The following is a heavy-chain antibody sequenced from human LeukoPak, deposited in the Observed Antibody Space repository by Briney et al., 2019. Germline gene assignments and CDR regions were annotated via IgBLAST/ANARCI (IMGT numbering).Heavy chain of an antibody. Sequence: ASVKVSCKASGYTFTSYGISWVRQAPGQGLEWMGWINAYNGNTNDAQKLQGRVTMTTDTSKSTAYMKLRSLRSDDTAVYYCARDLSGGITVDYWGQGTLVTVSS. CDR1: GYTFTSYG. CDR3: ARDLSGGITVDY. J-gene: IGHJ4*02. D-gene: IGHD1-14*01. CDR2: INAYNGNT. V-gene: IGHV1-18*01.